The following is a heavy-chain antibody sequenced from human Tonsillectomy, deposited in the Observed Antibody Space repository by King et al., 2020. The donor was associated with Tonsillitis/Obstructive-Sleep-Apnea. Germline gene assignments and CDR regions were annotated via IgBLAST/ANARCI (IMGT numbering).Heavy chain of an antibody. J-gene: IGHJ3*02. V-gene: IGHV3-30*03. D-gene: IGHD4-17*01. Sequence: VQLVESGGGVVQPGRSLRLSCAASGFTFSSYGMHWVRQAPGKGLEWVAVISYDGSNKYYADSVKGRFTISRDNSKNTLYLQMNSLRAEDTAVYYCATDLLPDYGDPDAFDIWGQGTMVTVSS. CDR2: ISYDGSNK. CDR1: GFTFSSYG. CDR3: ATDLLPDYGDPDAFDI.